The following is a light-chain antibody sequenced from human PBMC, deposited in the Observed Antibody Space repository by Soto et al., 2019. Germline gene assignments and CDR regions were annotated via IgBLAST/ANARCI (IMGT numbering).Light chain of an antibody. CDR2: DVA. CDR3: RAYTNSGDV. CDR1: TSDVGSYNY. Sequence: QSVLAQPASVSGSPGQSITIACTGTTSDVGSYNYVSWYQQYPGKPPKVVIYDVANRPSGVSNRFSGSKSGNTASLTISGLQAEVEAASSCRAYTNSGDVFGTGTKVTVL. J-gene: IGLJ1*01. V-gene: IGLV2-14*03.